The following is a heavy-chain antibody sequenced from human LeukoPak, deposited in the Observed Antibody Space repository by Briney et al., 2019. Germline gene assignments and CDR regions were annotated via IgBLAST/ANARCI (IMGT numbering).Heavy chain of an antibody. CDR2: INPNSGGT. CDR1: GYTFTGYY. CDR3: SRGGGGLDL. J-gene: IGHJ5*02. D-gene: IGHD3-16*01. Sequence: ASVKVSCKASGYTFTGYYLHWVRQALGQGLEWMGWINPNSGGTNFAQNFQGRVTMTRDTSITTAFMELSSLRSDDTAVYYCSRGGGGLDLWGQGTLVTVSS. V-gene: IGHV1-2*02.